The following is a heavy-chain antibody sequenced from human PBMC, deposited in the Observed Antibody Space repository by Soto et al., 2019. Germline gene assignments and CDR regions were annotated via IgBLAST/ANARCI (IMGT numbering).Heavy chain of an antibody. J-gene: IGHJ4*02. CDR1: GGIFSTYA. D-gene: IGHD3-10*01. CDR2: IIPLFGTP. Sequence: QVQLVQSGAEVKKPGSSVKVSCKASGGIFSTYAISWLRQAPGQGLEWMGGIIPLFGTPNYAQRFQGRVTTTAAEATSTAYMELSSLRSEDTAVYYCARDRDDYGSGNYYNRIDFWGQGTLVTVSS. CDR3: ARDRDDYGSGNYYNRIDF. V-gene: IGHV1-69*01.